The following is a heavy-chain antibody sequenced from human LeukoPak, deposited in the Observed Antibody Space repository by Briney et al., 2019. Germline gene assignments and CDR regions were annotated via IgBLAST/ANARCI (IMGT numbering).Heavy chain of an antibody. CDR1: GFTFSSNY. V-gene: IGHV3-53*01. Sequence: PGGSLRLSCAASGFTFSSNYMSWVRQAPGKGLEWVSVIYSGGSTYYADSVKGRFTISRYNSKNTLYLQMNSLRAEDTAVYYCARENYDSSGYDYWGQGTLVTVSS. CDR2: IYSGGST. CDR3: ARENYDSSGYDY. D-gene: IGHD3-22*01. J-gene: IGHJ4*02.